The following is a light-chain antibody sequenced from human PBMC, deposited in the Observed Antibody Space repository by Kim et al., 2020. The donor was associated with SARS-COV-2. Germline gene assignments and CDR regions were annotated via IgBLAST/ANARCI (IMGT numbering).Light chain of an antibody. CDR3: QHYATSWT. V-gene: IGKV3-20*01. J-gene: IGKJ1*01. Sequence: EIVLTQSPGTLSMSPGERATLSCRASQSVIRTYLAWYQQKPGQAPRLLIYGASNRATGIPDRFSGSGSGTDFTLTISRLEPEDFAVYYCQHYATSWTFGQGTKVDIK. CDR1: QSVIRTY. CDR2: GAS.